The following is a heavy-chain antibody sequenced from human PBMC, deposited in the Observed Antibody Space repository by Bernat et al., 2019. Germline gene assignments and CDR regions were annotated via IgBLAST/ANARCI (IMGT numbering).Heavy chain of an antibody. CDR1: GGSISSGGYY. D-gene: IGHD6-6*01. CDR2: IYYSGST. Sequence: QVQLQESGPGLVKPSQTLSLTCTVSGGSISSGGYYWRWIRQHPGKGLEWIGYIYYSGSTYYNPSLKSRVTISVDTSKNQFSLKLSSVTAADTAVYYCARDATSSSEPNAFDIWGQGTMVTVSS. CDR3: ARDATSSSEPNAFDI. J-gene: IGHJ3*02. V-gene: IGHV4-31*03.